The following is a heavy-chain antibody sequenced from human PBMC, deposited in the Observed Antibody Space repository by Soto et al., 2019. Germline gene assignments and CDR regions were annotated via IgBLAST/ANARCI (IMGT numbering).Heavy chain of an antibody. V-gene: IGHV3-33*01. J-gene: IGHJ3*02. Sequence: GGSLRLSCAASGFTFSSYGMHWVRQAPGKGLEWVAVIWYDGSNKYYADSVKGRFTISRDNSKNTLYLQMNSLRAEDTAVYYCASASWLREDDAFDIWGQGTMVTVSS. CDR3: ASASWLREDDAFDI. D-gene: IGHD5-12*01. CDR2: IWYDGSNK. CDR1: GFTFSSYG.